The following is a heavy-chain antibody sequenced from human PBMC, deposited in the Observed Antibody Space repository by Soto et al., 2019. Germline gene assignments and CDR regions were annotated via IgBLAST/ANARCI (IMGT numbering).Heavy chain of an antibody. J-gene: IGHJ4*02. CDR3: ARGPYSNPYDN. Sequence: SETLSLTCAVSGYSISSGYYRGWIRQPPGKGLEWIGTIYHSGSTYYNPSLKSRVTISIDTSKNQFSLKLTSVTAADTAMYYCARGPYSNPYDNWGQGTLVTVSS. D-gene: IGHD4-4*01. CDR2: IYHSGST. V-gene: IGHV4-38-2*01. CDR1: GYSISSGYY.